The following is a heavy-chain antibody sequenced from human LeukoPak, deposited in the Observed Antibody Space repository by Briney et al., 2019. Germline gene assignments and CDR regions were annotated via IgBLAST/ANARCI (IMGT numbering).Heavy chain of an antibody. V-gene: IGHV4-34*01. CDR2: IHHSGST. J-gene: IGHJ4*02. D-gene: IGHD3-22*01. CDR3: ARVYYYDTAFAAGGYYFDS. Sequence: KASETLSLTCAVYGGSFSGYYWSWIRQPPGKGLEWIGEIHHSGSTYYNPSLKSRLTISVDTSKNQFSLKLSSVTAADTAVYYCARVYYYDTAFAAGGYYFDSWGQGTLVTVSS. CDR1: GGSFSGYY.